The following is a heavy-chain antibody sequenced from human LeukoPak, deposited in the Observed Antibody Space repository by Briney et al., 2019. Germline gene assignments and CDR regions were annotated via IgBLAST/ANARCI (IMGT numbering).Heavy chain of an antibody. CDR2: IWSDGSSK. CDR3: AKGLYCSSTSCYFENYYYYYMDV. Sequence: GGSLRLSCAASGFTFSSYGMHWVRQAPGKGLEWVAVIWSDGSSKKYADSVKGRFTISRDNSKNTLYLQMNSLRAEDSALYYCAKGLYCSSTSCYFENYYYYYMDVWGKGTTVTVSS. V-gene: IGHV3-33*06. CDR1: GFTFSSYG. D-gene: IGHD2-2*01. J-gene: IGHJ6*03.